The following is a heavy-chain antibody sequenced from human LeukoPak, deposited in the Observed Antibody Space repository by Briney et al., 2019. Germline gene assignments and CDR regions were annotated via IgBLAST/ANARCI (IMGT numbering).Heavy chain of an antibody. J-gene: IGHJ5*02. Sequence: PSETLSLTCTVSGGSISSSRYYGGWIRQPPGKGLEWIVTIYYRGCTYYYPSLKSRVTISVDTSKNQFSLKLSSVTGEDTAVYYCAREVAGYSSRWFRFAPWGEGTLVTVSS. CDR3: AREVAGYSSRWFRFAP. CDR2: IYYRGCT. D-gene: IGHD6-19*01. CDR1: GGSISSSRYY. V-gene: IGHV4-39*02.